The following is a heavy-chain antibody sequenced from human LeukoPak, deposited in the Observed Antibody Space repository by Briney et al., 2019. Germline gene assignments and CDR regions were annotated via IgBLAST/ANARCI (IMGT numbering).Heavy chain of an antibody. Sequence: GGSLRLSCAASGFTFSSYAMSWVRQAPGKGLEWVSAISGSGGSTYYADSVKGRFTISRDNSKNTLYLQMNSLRAEDTAVYYCAKSAQSFELLALYFQHWGQGTLVTVSS. CDR2: ISGSGGST. V-gene: IGHV3-23*01. J-gene: IGHJ1*01. CDR3: AKSAQSFELLALYFQH. CDR1: GFTFSSYA. D-gene: IGHD3-10*01.